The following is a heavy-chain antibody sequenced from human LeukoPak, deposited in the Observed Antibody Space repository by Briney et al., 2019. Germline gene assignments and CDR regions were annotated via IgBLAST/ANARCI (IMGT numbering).Heavy chain of an antibody. Sequence: ASVKVSCTASGNTLTSYYMHWVRQAPGQGLEWMGIINPSGGSTSYAQRFQGRVTMTRDTSTSTVYMALSSLTSEDTAIYNCAGGKYGSASYFHYAMDVWGRGTTVTVS. V-gene: IGHV1-46*01. J-gene: IGHJ6*02. CDR3: AGGKYGSASYFHYAMDV. D-gene: IGHD3-10*01. CDR2: INPSGGST. CDR1: GNTLTSYY.